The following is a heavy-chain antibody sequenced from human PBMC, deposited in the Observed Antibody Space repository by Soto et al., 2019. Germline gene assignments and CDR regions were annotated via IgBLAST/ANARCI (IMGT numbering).Heavy chain of an antibody. CDR3: AKTGGLVVLRYFDWLSYFDY. CDR1: GFTFSSYA. J-gene: IGHJ4*02. Sequence: PGGSLRLSCAASGFTFSSYAMSWVRQAPGKGLEWVSAISGSGGSTYYADSVKGRFTISRDNSKNTLYLQMNSLRAEDTAVYYCAKTGGLVVLRYFDWLSYFDYWGQGTLVTVSS. D-gene: IGHD3-9*01. CDR2: ISGSGGST. V-gene: IGHV3-23*01.